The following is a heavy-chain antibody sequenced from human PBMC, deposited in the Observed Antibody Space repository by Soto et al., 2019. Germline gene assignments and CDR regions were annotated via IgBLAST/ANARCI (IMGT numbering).Heavy chain of an antibody. CDR2: IYYSGST. CDR1: GGSISSYY. J-gene: IGHJ4*02. Sequence: QVQLQESGPGLVKPSETLSLTCTVSGGSISSYYWSWIRQTPGKGLEWIGYIYYSGSTNYNPSLNIRVTISIDTSKNQFSLQRSSVTAADTAVYDGARRYGGNFDYWGQGTLVTVSS. V-gene: IGHV4-59*01. D-gene: IGHD1-26*01. CDR3: ARRYGGNFDY.